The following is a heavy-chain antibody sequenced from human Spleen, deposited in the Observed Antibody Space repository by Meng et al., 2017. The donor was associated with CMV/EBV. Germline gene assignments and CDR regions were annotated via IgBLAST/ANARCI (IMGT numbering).Heavy chain of an antibody. CDR3: MGATKGNWFDP. Sequence: QVNLQGPGPGHGKPSETRSFTCTVSGGSISSSSYYWGWIRQPPGKGLEWIGSIYYSGSTYYNPSLKSRVTISVDTSKNQFSLKLSSVTAADTAVYYCMGATKGNWFDPWGQGTLVTVSS. V-gene: IGHV4-39*07. CDR2: IYYSGST. CDR1: GGSISSSSYY. J-gene: IGHJ5*02. D-gene: IGHD1-26*01.